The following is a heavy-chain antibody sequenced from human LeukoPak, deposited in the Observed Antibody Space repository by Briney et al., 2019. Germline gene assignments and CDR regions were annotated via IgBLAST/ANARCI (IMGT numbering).Heavy chain of an antibody. CDR2: ISWNSGSI. Sequence: GRSLRLACAASGFTFDDYAMNWVRQAPGKGLEWASGISWNSGSIGYADSVKGRFTISRDNAKNSLYLQMNSLRAEDTALYYCAKDPSSSWYTGYYTDVWGKGTTVNVSS. V-gene: IGHV3-9*01. CDR3: AKDPSSSWYTGYYTDV. J-gene: IGHJ6*03. D-gene: IGHD6-13*01. CDR1: GFTFDDYA.